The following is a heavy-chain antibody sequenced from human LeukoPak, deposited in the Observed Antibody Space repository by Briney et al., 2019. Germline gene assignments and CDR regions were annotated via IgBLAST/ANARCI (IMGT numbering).Heavy chain of an antibody. CDR2: IHTSGST. J-gene: IGHJ6*02. CDR3: AREDPQTTVPEGMDV. D-gene: IGHD4-17*01. V-gene: IGHV4-59*01. CDR1: GDSISSYY. Sequence: SETLSLTCTVSGDSISSYYWSWIRQPPGKGLERIGYIHTSGSTNYNPSLKSRVTISVDTSKNQFSLQLRSVTAADTAVYHCAREDPQTTVPEGMDVWGQGTTVTVSS.